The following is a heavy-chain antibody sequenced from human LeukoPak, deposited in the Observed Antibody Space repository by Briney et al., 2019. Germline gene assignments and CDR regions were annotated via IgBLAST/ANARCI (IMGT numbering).Heavy chain of an antibody. CDR1: GYSISSGYY. V-gene: IGHV4-38-2*02. J-gene: IGHJ5*02. Sequence: SETLSLTCTVSGYSISSGYYWGWIRQPPGQGLEWIGNIYPSGTTYYNPSLKTRVTISVDTSKNQFSLKLSSVTAADTAVYFCARAYSSSWYFNWFDPWGQGTLVTVSS. CDR3: ARAYSSSWYFNWFDP. CDR2: IYPSGTT. D-gene: IGHD6-13*01.